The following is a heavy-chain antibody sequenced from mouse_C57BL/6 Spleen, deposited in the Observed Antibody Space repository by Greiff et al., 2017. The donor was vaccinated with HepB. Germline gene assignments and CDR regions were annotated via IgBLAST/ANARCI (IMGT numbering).Heavy chain of an antibody. V-gene: IGHV5-4*01. D-gene: IGHD1-1*02. J-gene: IGHJ3*01. CDR1: GFTFSSYA. Sequence: EVQGVESGGGLVKPGGSLKISCEASGFTFSSYAMSWVSQTPEKRLEWVATISDGGSYTYYPDNVKGRFTISRDNAKNNLYLQMSHLKSEDSAMYYCARGGVMGRFAYWGQGTLVTVSA. CDR3: ARGGVMGRFAY. CDR2: ISDGGSYT.